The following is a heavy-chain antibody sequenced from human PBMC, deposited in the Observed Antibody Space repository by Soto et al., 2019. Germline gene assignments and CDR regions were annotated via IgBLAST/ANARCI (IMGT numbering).Heavy chain of an antibody. CDR2: IWYDGSNK. D-gene: IGHD3-22*01. V-gene: IGHV3-33*01. CDR3: ARGRPYYDPKGYYFDH. CDR1: GFTFSSYG. J-gene: IGHJ4*02. Sequence: PGGSLRLSCAASGFTFSSYGMHWVRQAPGKGLEWVAVIWYDGSNKYYADSVKGRFTISRDNSKNTLYLQMNSLRAEDTAVYYCARGRPYYDPKGYYFDHWGQGTLVTVSS.